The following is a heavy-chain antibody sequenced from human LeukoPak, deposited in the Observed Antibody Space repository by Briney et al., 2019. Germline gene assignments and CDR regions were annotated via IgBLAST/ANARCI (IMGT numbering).Heavy chain of an antibody. CDR2: IKQDGSET. J-gene: IGHJ3*02. CDR1: GFTFTNNF. D-gene: IGHD2-2*01. V-gene: IGHV3-7*01. CDR3: ARTVVVPAAAIFHDAFDI. Sequence: GGSLRLSCAASGFTFTNNFMSWVRQVPGKGLEWVANIKQDGSETTYADSVRGRFTIFRDNAKNSLYLQMNSLRAEDTAVYYCARTVVVPAAAIFHDAFDIWGQGTMVTVSS.